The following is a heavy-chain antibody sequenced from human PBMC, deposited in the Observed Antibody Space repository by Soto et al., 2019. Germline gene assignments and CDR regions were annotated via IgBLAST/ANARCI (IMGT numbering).Heavy chain of an antibody. J-gene: IGHJ3*02. D-gene: IGHD2-21*02. CDR2: IYHSGST. V-gene: IGHV4-38-2*02. CDR3: AREYVYCGGDCYSDAFDI. CDR1: GYSISSGYY. Sequence: NPSETLSLTCAVSGYSISSGYYWGWIRQPPGKGLECIASIYHSGSTYFNPSLKSRVTISVDTSKNHFSLKLNSVTAADTAVYYCAREYVYCGGDCYSDAFDIWGQGTMVT.